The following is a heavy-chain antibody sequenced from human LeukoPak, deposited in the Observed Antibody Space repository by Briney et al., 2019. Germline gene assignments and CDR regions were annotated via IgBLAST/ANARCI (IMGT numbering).Heavy chain of an antibody. J-gene: IGHJ4*02. CDR3: VRGVTYFDY. Sequence: PGGSLRLSCAASGFTFSSYSMNWVRQAPGKGLEWVSYISSSSSTIYYADSVKGRFTISRDNDKNSLYLQMNSLRAEDTAVYYCVRGVTYFDYWGQGTLVTVSS. CDR2: ISSSSSTI. V-gene: IGHV3-48*01. D-gene: IGHD2-21*02. CDR1: GFTFSSYS.